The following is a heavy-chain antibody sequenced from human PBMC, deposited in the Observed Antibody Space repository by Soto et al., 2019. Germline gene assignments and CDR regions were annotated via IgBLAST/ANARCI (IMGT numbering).Heavy chain of an antibody. CDR2: IYYSGST. J-gene: IGHJ6*02. D-gene: IGHD2-15*01. CDR1: GGSISSYY. V-gene: IGHV4-59*01. Sequence: PSETLSLTCTVSGGSISSYYWSWIRQPPGKGLEWIGYIYYSGSTNYNPSLKSRVTISVDTSKNQFSLKLSSVTAADTAVYYCARDSVRRVDYYYYYGMDVWGQGTTVTVSS. CDR3: ARDSVRRVDYYYYYGMDV.